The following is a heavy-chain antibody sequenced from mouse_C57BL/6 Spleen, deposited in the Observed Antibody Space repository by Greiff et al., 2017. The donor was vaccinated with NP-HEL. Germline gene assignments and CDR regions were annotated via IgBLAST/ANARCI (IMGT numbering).Heavy chain of an antibody. V-gene: IGHV1-52*01. CDR2: IDPSDSET. D-gene: IGHD1-1*01. Sequence: VQLQQPGAELVRPGSSVKLSCKASGYTFTSYWMHWVKQRPIQGLEWIGNIDPSDSETHYNQKFKDKATLTVDKSSSTAYMQLSSLTSEDSAVYYCARNLYYYGSSVWFAYWGQGTLVTVSA. J-gene: IGHJ3*01. CDR3: ARNLYYYGSSVWFAY. CDR1: GYTFTSYW.